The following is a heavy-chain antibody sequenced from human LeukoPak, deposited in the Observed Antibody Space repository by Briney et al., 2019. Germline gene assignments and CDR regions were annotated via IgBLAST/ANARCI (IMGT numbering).Heavy chain of an antibody. J-gene: IGHJ4*02. CDR2: ISYDGSNK. CDR1: GFTFSSYG. D-gene: IGHD6-19*01. V-gene: IGHV3-30*18. Sequence: SGGSLRLSCAASGFTFSSYGMHWVRQAPGKGLEWVAVISYDGSNKYYADSVKGRFTISRDNSKNTLYLQMNSLRAEDTAVYYCAKKVAGRNPFDYWGQGTLVTVSS. CDR3: AKKVAGRNPFDY.